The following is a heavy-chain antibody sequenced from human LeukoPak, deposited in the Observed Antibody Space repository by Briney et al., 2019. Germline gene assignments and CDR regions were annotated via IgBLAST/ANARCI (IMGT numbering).Heavy chain of an antibody. J-gene: IGHJ4*02. CDR3: VKEECSSANCPGLYFDY. CDR2: ISSTGERT. Sequence: GGSLRLSCSASGFTFRGYVMHWVRQAPGKGLPYVSTISSTGERTYYADSVKSRFTISRDNSRSTLYLQMRSLRAEDMAMYYCVKEECSSANCPGLYFDYWGQGTLVTVSS. D-gene: IGHD2-2*01. V-gene: IGHV3-64D*06. CDR1: GFTFRGYV.